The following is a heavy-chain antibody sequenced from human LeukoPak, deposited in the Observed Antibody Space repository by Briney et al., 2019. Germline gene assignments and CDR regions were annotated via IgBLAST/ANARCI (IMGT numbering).Heavy chain of an antibody. CDR3: AKEGGEFLEGFPLMAV. J-gene: IGHJ6*04. Sequence: GGSLRLSCAASGFTFSSYAMSWVRQAPGKGLEWVSAISGSGGSTYYADSVKGRFTISRDNSKNTLYLQMNSLRAEDTAVYYCAKEGGEFLEGFPLMAVWAKGTTVTVSS. CDR2: ISGSGGST. V-gene: IGHV3-23*01. CDR1: GFTFSSYA. D-gene: IGHD3-3*01.